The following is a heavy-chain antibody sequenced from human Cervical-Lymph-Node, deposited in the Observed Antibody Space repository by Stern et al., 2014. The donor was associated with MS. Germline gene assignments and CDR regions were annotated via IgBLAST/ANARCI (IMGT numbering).Heavy chain of an antibody. Sequence: VQLVESGGGLVKWGGSLRLSCAASGFTFSDYYMSWIRQAPGKGLEWVSYISSSGSTIYYADSVKGRFTISRDNAKNSLYLQMNSLRAEDTAVYYCASQIAVAAAPFDYWGQGTLVTVSS. J-gene: IGHJ4*02. V-gene: IGHV3-11*01. CDR2: ISSSGSTI. D-gene: IGHD6-19*01. CDR3: ASQIAVAAAPFDY. CDR1: GFTFSDYY.